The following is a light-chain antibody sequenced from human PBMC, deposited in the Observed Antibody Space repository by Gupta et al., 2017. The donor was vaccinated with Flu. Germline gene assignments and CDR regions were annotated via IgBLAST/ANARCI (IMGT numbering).Light chain of an antibody. V-gene: IGLV2-14*01. CDR1: SSDVGGYNY. CDR2: EVS. CDR3: SSCTSSSTLYV. Sequence: QSALTQPASVSGSPGQSITISCTGTSSDVGGYNYVSWYQHHPGKAPKLMIYEVSNRPSGISNRFSGSKSGNTASLTISGLQAEDEADYYCSSCTSSSTLYVFGTGTKVTVL. J-gene: IGLJ1*01.